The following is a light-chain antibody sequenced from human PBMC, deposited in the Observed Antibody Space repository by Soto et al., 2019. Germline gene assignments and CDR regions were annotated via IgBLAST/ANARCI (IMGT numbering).Light chain of an antibody. V-gene: IGLV2-23*02. Sequence: QSASVSGSPGQSITISCTGTSSDVGLYNLVSWYQQHPGKAPKLMIYEVSKRPSGVSNRFSGSKSGNTASLTISGLQAEDEADYYCCSYAGSITFIVFGGGTKLTVL. CDR2: EVS. J-gene: IGLJ3*02. CDR1: SSDVGLYNL. CDR3: CSYAGSITFIV.